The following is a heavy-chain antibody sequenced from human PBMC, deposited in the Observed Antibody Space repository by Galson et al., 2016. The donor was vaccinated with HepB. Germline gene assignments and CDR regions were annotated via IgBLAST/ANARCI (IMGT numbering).Heavy chain of an antibody. D-gene: IGHD5-24*01. V-gene: IGHV3-33*01. CDR2: IWYDGTNI. CDR3: AREMATVFSAFDV. J-gene: IGHJ3*01. Sequence: SLRLSCAASGFTFSSYGIHWVRQASGKGLEWVAVIWYDGTNIHYADSVKGRFTISRDNSKNTLYLQMNSLRAEDTAVYYCAREMATVFSAFDVWGQGTMVTVSS. CDR1: GFTFSSYG.